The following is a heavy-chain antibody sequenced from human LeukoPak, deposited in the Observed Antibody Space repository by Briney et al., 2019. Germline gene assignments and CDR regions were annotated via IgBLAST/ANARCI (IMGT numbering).Heavy chain of an antibody. CDR3: ARAGILYPITLSANFDY. V-gene: IGHV1-69*13. D-gene: IGHD2-8*01. Sequence: SVKVSCKASGGTFSSYAISWVRQAPGQGLEWMGGIIPIFGTANYAQKFQGRVTITADESTSTAYMELSSLRSEDTVVYYCARAGILYPITLSANFDYWGQGTLVTVSS. J-gene: IGHJ4*02. CDR1: GGTFSSYA. CDR2: IIPIFGTA.